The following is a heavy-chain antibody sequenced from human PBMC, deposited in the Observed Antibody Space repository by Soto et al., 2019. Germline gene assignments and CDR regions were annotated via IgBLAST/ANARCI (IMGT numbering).Heavy chain of an antibody. Sequence: EVQLLESGGGLIQPGGSLRLSCAASGFMFSSYAMSWVRQAPGQGLEWVSAISGSGFSTYYADSVKGRFSISSDSSKNTLFLQMNSLRADDTAVYFCATFTFGRPFDTWGQGTMVTVSS. V-gene: IGHV3-23*01. CDR3: ATFTFGRPFDT. D-gene: IGHD3-16*01. CDR1: GFMFSSYA. J-gene: IGHJ3*02. CDR2: ISGSGFST.